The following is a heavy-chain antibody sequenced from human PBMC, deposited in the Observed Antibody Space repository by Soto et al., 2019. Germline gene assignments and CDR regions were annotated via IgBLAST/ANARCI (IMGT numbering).Heavy chain of an antibody. CDR3: GGRIIGLEIFVY. V-gene: IGHV4-59*08. D-gene: IGHD3-10*01. CDR1: GGSMTRYY. Sequence: SETRSLTRTVCGGSMTRYYWNWIRQPPGKGLEWIGFIYYTGNTKYNASLKGRVTISVDTSKNLFSLKLKPVTAADTAVYYCGGRIIGLEIFVYGGQGTVVTVS. CDR2: IYYTGNT. J-gene: IGHJ4*02.